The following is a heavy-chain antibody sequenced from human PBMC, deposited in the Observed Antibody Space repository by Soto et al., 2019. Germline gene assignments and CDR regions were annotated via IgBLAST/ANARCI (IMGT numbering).Heavy chain of an antibody. Sequence: PSETLSLTCTVSGASITGSFFWSWIRQPAGEGLEWIGRFSLSGTTNYNPSLRSRVTMSADVSKNQFSLRLTSVTAADTALYYCARGMTPPGAPAWYYFDSWGQGTLVTVSS. V-gene: IGHV4-4*07. J-gene: IGHJ4*02. CDR3: ARGMTPPGAPAWYYFDS. D-gene: IGHD2-8*02. CDR2: FSLSGTT. CDR1: GASITGSFF.